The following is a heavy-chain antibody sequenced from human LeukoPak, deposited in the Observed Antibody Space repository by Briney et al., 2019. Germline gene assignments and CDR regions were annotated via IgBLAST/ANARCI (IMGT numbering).Heavy chain of an antibody. Sequence: PGGSLRLSCAASGFTFSSNYMSWVRQAPGKGLEWVSIIYSGGSTYYADSVKGRFTISRDNSKNTPYLQMNSLRAEDTAVYYCARDTADSSGYHYWGEGALVTVSS. CDR2: IYSGGST. CDR3: ARDTADSSGYHY. CDR1: GFTFSSNY. V-gene: IGHV3-53*01. J-gene: IGHJ4*02. D-gene: IGHD3-22*01.